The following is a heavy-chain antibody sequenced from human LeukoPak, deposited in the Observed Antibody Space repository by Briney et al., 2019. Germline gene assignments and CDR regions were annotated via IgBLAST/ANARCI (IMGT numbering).Heavy chain of an antibody. CDR3: AKDAQGLVRGGIYFDF. D-gene: IGHD6-19*01. CDR2: MSGSGSST. CDR1: GFTFKTYA. Sequence: GGSLRLSCAASGFTFKTYAMNWVRPVPGKGPEWVSSMSGSGSSTDYADSVKGRFAISRDNSKNTLYLQMNSLRAEDTALYYCAKDAQGLVRGGIYFDFWGQGSLVTVSS. J-gene: IGHJ4*02. V-gene: IGHV3-23*01.